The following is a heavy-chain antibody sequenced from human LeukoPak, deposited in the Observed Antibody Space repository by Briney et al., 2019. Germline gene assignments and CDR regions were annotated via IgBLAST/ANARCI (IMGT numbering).Heavy chain of an antibody. CDR1: GYTFTSYG. CDR3: ARDPILGKWDAFDI. V-gene: IGHV1-18*01. D-gene: IGHD7-27*01. Sequence: ATVKVSCKASGYTFTSYGISWVRQAPGQGLKWMGWISAYNGNTNYAQKLQGRVTMTTDTSTSTAYMELRSLRSDDTAVYYCARDPILGKWDAFDIWGQGTMVIVSS. CDR2: ISAYNGNT. J-gene: IGHJ3*02.